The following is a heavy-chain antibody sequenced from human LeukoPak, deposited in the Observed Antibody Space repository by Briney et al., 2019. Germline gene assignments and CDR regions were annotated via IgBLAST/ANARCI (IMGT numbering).Heavy chain of an antibody. J-gene: IGHJ4*02. Sequence: GGSLRLSCAASGFTFSSYWMHWVRQAPGKGLVWVSRINSDGSSTSYADSVKGRFTISRDNAKNTLYLQMNSLRAEDTAVYYCARAASYSRIAPKDYWGQGTLVTVSS. CDR2: INSDGSST. CDR3: ARAASYSRIAPKDY. D-gene: IGHD6-13*01. V-gene: IGHV3-74*01. CDR1: GFTFSSYW.